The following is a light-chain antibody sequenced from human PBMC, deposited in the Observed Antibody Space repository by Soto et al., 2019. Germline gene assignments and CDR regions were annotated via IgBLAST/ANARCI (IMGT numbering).Light chain of an antibody. CDR2: LGS. CDR1: QSLRHSNGFNY. V-gene: IGKV2-28*01. CDR3: MQALQTPWT. Sequence: DIVMTQSPLSLTVTPGEPASISCRSSQSLRHSNGFNYLDWYLQNPGQSPQLLIYLGSNRASGVPDRFSGSGSGTDFTLRISRVEAEDVGIYYCMQALQTPWTFGQGPRWIS. J-gene: IGKJ1*01.